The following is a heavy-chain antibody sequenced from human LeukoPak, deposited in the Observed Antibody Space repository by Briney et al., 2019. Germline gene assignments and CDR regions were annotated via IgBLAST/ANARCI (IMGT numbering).Heavy chain of an antibody. J-gene: IGHJ5*02. V-gene: IGHV4-34*01. CDR3: ARVPVNIWENWFDP. CDR1: GFTFSSYW. D-gene: IGHD1-26*01. Sequence: GSLRLSCAASGFTFSSYWISWVRQAPGKGLEWIGEINHSGSTNYNPSLKSRVTISVDTSKNQFSLRLSSVTAADTAVYYCARVPVNIWENWFDPWGQGTLVTVSS. CDR2: INHSGST.